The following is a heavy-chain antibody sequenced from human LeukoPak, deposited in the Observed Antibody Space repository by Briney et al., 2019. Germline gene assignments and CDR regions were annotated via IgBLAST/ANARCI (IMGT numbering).Heavy chain of an antibody. CDR1: GFTFSSYG. CDR2: ISGSGGST. D-gene: IGHD6-13*01. V-gene: IGHV3-23*01. CDR3: AKDSKPSYSSSWNYFDS. J-gene: IGHJ4*02. Sequence: GGSLRLSCAASGFTFSSYGMNWVRQAPGKGLEWVSDISGSGGSTYYADSVKGRFTISRDNSKNSLYLQMNSLRTEDTALYYCAKDSKPSYSSSWNYFDSWGQGTLVTVSS.